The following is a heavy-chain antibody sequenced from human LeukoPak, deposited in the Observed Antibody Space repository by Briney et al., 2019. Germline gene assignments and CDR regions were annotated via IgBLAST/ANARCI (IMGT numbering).Heavy chain of an antibody. J-gene: IGHJ5*02. CDR1: GGSISSGSYY. CDR2: IYTCGST. D-gene: IGHD5-24*01. CDR3: ARGVQMAWNWFDP. Sequence: SETLSLTCTVSGGSISSGSYYWSWIRQPAGKGLEWIGRIYTCGSTNYNPSLKSRVSISVDTSKNQFSLKLSSVTAADTAVYYCARGVQMAWNWFDPRGQGTLVTVSS. V-gene: IGHV4-61*02.